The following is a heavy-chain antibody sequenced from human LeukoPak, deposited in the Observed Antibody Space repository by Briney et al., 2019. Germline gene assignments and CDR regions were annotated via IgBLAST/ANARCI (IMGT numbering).Heavy chain of an antibody. D-gene: IGHD6-13*01. V-gene: IGHV4-34*01. CDR1: GGSFSGYY. Sequence: SETLSLTCAVYGGSFSGYYWSWIRQPPGKGLEWIGEINHSGSTNYNPSLKSRVTISVDTSKNQFSLKLSSVTAADTAVYYCARGRGSYSGYSSSWYYFDYWGQGTLVTASS. CDR3: ARGRGSYSGYSSSWYYFDY. CDR2: INHSGST. J-gene: IGHJ4*02.